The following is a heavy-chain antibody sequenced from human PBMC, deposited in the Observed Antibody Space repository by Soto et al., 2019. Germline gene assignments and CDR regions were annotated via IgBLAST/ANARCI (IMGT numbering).Heavy chain of an antibody. CDR1: GGSISSYY. D-gene: IGHD2-2*01. J-gene: IGHJ6*02. CDR2: IYYSGST. V-gene: IGHV4-59*01. CDR3: ARDQGYCSSTSCYPPYYGMDV. Sequence: SETLSLTCTVSGGSISSYYWSWIRQPPVKGLELIGYIYYSGSTNYKPSLKSRVTISVDTSKNQFSLKLSSVTAADTAVYYCARDQGYCSSTSCYPPYYGMDVWGQGTTVTVSS.